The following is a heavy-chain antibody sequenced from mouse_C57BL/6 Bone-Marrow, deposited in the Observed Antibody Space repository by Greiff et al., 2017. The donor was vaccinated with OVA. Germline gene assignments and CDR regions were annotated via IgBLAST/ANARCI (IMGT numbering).Heavy chain of an antibody. CDR3: ARTYGNYLYYYAMDY. V-gene: IGHV1-9*01. Sequence: QVQLKESGAELMKPGASVKLSCTATGYTFTGYWIEWVKQRPGHGLEWIGEILPGSGSTNYNEKIKGKATFTADTSSNLAYMQLSSLTTEDSAIYYCARTYGNYLYYYAMDYWGQGTSVTVSS. J-gene: IGHJ4*01. CDR1: GYTFTGYW. CDR2: ILPGSGST. D-gene: IGHD2-1*01.